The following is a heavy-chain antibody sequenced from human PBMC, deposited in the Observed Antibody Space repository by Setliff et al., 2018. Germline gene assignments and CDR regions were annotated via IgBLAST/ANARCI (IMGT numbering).Heavy chain of an antibody. V-gene: IGHV4-61*05. D-gene: IGHD2-21*01. CDR2: LYSSGIT. CDR1: GDSISSRRNY. J-gene: IGHJ6*03. CDR3: ARGLEGEDYFYYMDV. Sequence: SETLSLTCTVSGDSISSRRNYWGWFRQPAGKGLEWIGHLYSSGITNYKPSLESRVTMSVDKSKNQFSLKLTSVTAADTAVYYCARGLEGEDYFYYMDVWGKGNTVTVSS.